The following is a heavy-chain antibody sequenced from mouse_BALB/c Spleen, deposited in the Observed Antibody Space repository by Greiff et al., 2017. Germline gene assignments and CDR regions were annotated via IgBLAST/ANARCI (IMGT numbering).Heavy chain of an antibody. CDR3: ARHSYGYTYFDY. Sequence: EVQLVESGGGLVKPGGSLKLSCAASGFAFSSYDMSWVRQTPEKRLEWVAYISSGGGSTYYPDTVKGRFTISRDNAKNTLYLQMSSLKSEDTAMYYCARHSYGYTYFDYWGQGTTLTVSS. D-gene: IGHD1-2*01. CDR1: GFAFSSYD. J-gene: IGHJ2*01. CDR2: ISSGGGST. V-gene: IGHV5-12-1*01.